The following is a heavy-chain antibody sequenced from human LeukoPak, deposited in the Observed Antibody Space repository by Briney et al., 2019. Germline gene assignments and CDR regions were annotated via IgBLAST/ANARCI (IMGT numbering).Heavy chain of an antibody. D-gene: IGHD5-24*01. CDR3: ARGRDGYSLGY. V-gene: IGHV3-66*01. CDR1: GFTVSSNY. CDR2: IYSGGST. Sequence: GGSLRLSCAASGFTVSSNYMSWVRQAPGKGLEWVSVIYSGGSTYYADSVKGRFTISRDNSKNTLYLQMNSLRVEDTAVYYCARGRDGYSLGYWGQGTLVTVSS. J-gene: IGHJ4*02.